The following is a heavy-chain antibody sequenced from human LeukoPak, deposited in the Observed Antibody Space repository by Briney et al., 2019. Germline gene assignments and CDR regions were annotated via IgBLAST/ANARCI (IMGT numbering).Heavy chain of an antibody. J-gene: IGHJ6*03. CDR3: ARASCWNCYYMDV. V-gene: IGHV3-30*03. CDR2: ISYDGTNK. CDR1: GFTFSSYW. D-gene: IGHD1-1*01. Sequence: GGSLRLSCAASGFTFSSYWMSWVRQAPGKGLEWVALISYDGTNKYYADSVKGRFTISRDNSKNTLYLQMNSLTAEDTALYYCARASCWNCYYMDVWGKGTTVTVSS.